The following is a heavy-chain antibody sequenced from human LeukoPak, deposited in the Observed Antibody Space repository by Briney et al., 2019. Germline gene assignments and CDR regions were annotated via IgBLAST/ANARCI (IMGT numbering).Heavy chain of an antibody. V-gene: IGHV4-30-2*05. CDR3: ARGEDYYYGMDV. CDR1: GGSISSGGYY. J-gene: IGHJ6*02. Sequence: PSETLSLTCTVSGGSISSGGYYWSWIRQPPGKGLEWIGYIYHSGSTYYNPSLKSRVTISVDTSKNQFSLKLSSVTAADTAVYYRARGEDYYYGMDVWGQGTTVTVSS. CDR2: IYHSGST. D-gene: IGHD1-26*01.